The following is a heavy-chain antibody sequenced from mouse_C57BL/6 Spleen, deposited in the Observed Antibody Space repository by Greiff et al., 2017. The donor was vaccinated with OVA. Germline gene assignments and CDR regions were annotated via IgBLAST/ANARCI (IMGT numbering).Heavy chain of an antibody. CDR2: IYTSDSET. CDR3: ARTLGYAMDY. V-gene: IGHV1-61*01. CDR1: GYTFTSYW. J-gene: IGHJ4*01. Sequence: QVQLKQPGAELVRPGSSVKLSCKASGYTFTSYWMDWVKQRPGQGLEWIGNIYTSDSETHYNQKFKDQATLTVDKSSSTAYMQRSSLTSEDSAVYYCARTLGYAMDYWGQGTSVTVSS.